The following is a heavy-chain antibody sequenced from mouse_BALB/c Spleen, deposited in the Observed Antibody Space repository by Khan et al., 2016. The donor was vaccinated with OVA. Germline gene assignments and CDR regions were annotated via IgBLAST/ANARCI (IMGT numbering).Heavy chain of an antibody. V-gene: IGHV2-2*02. CDR1: GFSLTSYG. Sequence: QVQLKQSGPGLVQPSQSLSITCTVSGFSLTSYGVHWVRQSPGKGLEWLGVIWSGGSTDYNAAFISRLSMSKGNSKSQVFFKMNSLQAKDRAIYYWARNDYYGRNAMEYWGQGTSVTVSS. J-gene: IGHJ4*01. CDR3: ARNDYYGRNAMEY. D-gene: IGHD1-1*01. CDR2: IWSGGST.